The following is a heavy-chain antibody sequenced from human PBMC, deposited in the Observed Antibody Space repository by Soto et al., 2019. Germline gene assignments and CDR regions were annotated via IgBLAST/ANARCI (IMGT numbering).Heavy chain of an antibody. CDR1: GYTFASYD. V-gene: IGHV1-8*01. CDR3: ARGHRHIVVVTAPRGAFDI. Sequence: ASVKVSCKASGYTFASYDINWVRQATGQGLEWMGWMNPNSGNTGYAQKFQGRVTMTRNTSISTAYMELSSLRSEDTAVYYCARGHRHIVVVTAPRGAFDIWGQGTMVTVSS. D-gene: IGHD2-21*02. J-gene: IGHJ3*02. CDR2: MNPNSGNT.